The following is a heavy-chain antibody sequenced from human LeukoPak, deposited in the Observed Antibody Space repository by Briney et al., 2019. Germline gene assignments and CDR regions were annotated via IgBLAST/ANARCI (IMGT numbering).Heavy chain of an antibody. D-gene: IGHD3-9*01. J-gene: IGHJ4*02. Sequence: SETLSLTCAVSGYSISSGYYWGWIRQPPGKGLEWIGSIYHSGSTYYNPSLKSRVTISVDTSKNQFSLKLSSVTAADTAVYYCARAGYDILTRVIDYWGLGTLVTVSS. CDR2: IYHSGST. CDR1: GYSISSGYY. CDR3: ARAGYDILTRVIDY. V-gene: IGHV4-38-2*01.